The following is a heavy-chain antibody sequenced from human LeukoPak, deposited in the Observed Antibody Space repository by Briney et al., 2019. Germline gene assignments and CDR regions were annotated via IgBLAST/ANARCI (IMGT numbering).Heavy chain of an antibody. CDR1: GGSISSSSYY. V-gene: IGHV4-39*07. D-gene: IGHD4-17*01. CDR3: ARATDLDYGDYMDV. Sequence: SETLSLTCTVSGGSISSSSYYWGWIRQPPGKGLEWIGSIYYSGSTYYNPSLKSRVTISVDTSKNQFSLKLSSVTAADTAVYYCARATDLDYGDYMDVWGKGTTVTVSS. J-gene: IGHJ6*03. CDR2: IYYSGST.